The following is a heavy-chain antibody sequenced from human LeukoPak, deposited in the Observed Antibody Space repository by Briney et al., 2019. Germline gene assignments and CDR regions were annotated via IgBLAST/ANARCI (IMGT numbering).Heavy chain of an antibody. D-gene: IGHD2-2*01. CDR2: INPNSGGT. CDR3: ATSSYCSSTSCSVRPGALDI. J-gene: IGHJ3*02. CDR1: GYTFTGYY. Sequence: ASVKVSCKASGYTFTGYYVHWVRQAPGQGLEWMGWINPNSGGTNYAQKFQGWVTMTRDTSISTAYMDLSRLTSDDTAVYYCATSSYCSSTSCSVRPGALDIWGQGTMVTVSS. V-gene: IGHV1-2*04.